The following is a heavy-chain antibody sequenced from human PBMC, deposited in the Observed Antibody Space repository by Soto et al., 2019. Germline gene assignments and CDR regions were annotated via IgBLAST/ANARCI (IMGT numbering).Heavy chain of an antibody. D-gene: IGHD6-13*01. CDR3: AKHRVEAALGRFDQ. Sequence: ASVKVSCKTSGYTFSTYPISWVRQAPGQGLEWVGWISTYNGKTNYGQKFQGRVTITTDTSASTAYMNLRNLRSDDAAVYYCAKHRVEAALGRFDQWGQGALVPVSA. V-gene: IGHV1-18*01. CDR2: ISTYNGKT. J-gene: IGHJ4*02. CDR1: GYTFSTYP.